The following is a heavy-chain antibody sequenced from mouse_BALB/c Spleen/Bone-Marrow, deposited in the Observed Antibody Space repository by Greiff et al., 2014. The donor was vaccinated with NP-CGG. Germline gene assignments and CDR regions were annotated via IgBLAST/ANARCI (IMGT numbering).Heavy chain of an antibody. CDR3: ARYGNYCYAMDY. CDR1: GFNIKDTY. Sequence: VQLQQSGAELVKPGASVKLSCTASGFNIKDTYMHWVKQRHEQGLEWIGRIDPANGNTKYDPKFQGKATITADTSSNTAYLQLSSLTSEDTAVYYCARYGNYCYAMDYWGQGTSVTVSS. CDR2: IDPANGNT. V-gene: IGHV14-3*02. D-gene: IGHD2-1*01. J-gene: IGHJ4*01.